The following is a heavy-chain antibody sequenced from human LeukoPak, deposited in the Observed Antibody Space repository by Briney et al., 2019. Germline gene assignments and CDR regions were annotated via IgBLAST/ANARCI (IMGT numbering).Heavy chain of an antibody. CDR3: ARDPYNGAYSEGYYYYYMDV. V-gene: IGHV3-7*01. Sequence: GGSLRLSCAASGFSFTTYWMSWVRQAPGKGLEWVANIKQDGTEKYYADSVKGRFTISRDNAQNSLYLQMNSLRVEDTAIYYCARDPYNGAYSEGYYYYYMDVWGKGTTVTVSS. J-gene: IGHJ6*03. CDR2: IKQDGTEK. D-gene: IGHD1-1*01. CDR1: GFSFTTYW.